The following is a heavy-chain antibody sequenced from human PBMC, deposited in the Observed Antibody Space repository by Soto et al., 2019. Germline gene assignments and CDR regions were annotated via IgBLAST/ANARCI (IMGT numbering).Heavy chain of an antibody. V-gene: IGHV3-23*01. CDR3: AKNPGYYYDSTGYQFDY. CDR1: EFTFSNYA. J-gene: IGHJ4*02. CDR2: ISYGGGTT. D-gene: IGHD3-22*01. Sequence: EVPLLESGGGLVQPGGSLRLSCAASEFTFSNYAMSWVRQAPGEWLEWVSAISYGGGTTYYADSVKGRFTISRDNSKNTLYLQMNSLRAEDTAVYYCAKNPGYYYDSTGYQFDYWGQGTLVTVSS.